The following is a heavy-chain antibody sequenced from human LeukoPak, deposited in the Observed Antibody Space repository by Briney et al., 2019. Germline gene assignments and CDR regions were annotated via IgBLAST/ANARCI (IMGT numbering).Heavy chain of an antibody. D-gene: IGHD3-22*01. CDR1: GCTFTNYG. J-gene: IGHJ4*02. CDR3: AGDGHRMYYYDTSAYRFDY. Sequence: ASVKLSCKASGCTFTNYGLSWVRQAPGQGLEWMGCISGYNGNTKYVQKLQGRVTMTRDTSTTTAYMELRSLRSDDTAVYYCAGDGHRMYYYDTSAYRFDYWGQGTLVTVST. CDR2: ISGYNGNT. V-gene: IGHV1-18*01.